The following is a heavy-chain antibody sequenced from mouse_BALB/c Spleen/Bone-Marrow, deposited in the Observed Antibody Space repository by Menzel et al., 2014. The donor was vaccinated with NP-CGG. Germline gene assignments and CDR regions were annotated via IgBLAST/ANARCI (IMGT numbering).Heavy chain of an antibody. J-gene: IGHJ3*01. Sequence: EVNLVESGGDLVKPGGSLKLSCAASGFPFSSYGMSWVRQTPDKRLEWVATINNGGTYTYYPDSVKGRFTISRDNAKNTLYLQMSSLKSEDTAMYYCALNWDSAYWGQGTLVTVSA. V-gene: IGHV5-6*01. CDR3: ALNWDSAY. D-gene: IGHD4-1*02. CDR1: GFPFSSYG. CDR2: INNGGTYT.